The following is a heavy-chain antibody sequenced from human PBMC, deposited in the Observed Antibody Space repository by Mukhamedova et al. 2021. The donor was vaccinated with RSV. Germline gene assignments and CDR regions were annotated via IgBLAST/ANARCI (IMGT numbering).Heavy chain of an antibody. V-gene: IGHV1-18*01. CDR2: ISAYNGNT. CDR3: ARAPGIAVAGRWWFDP. D-gene: IGHD6-19*01. J-gene: IGHJ5*02. Sequence: QAPGQGLEWMGWISAYNGNTNYAQKLQGRVTMTTDTSTSTAYMELRSLRSDDTAVYYCARAPGIAVAGRWWFDPWGQGTLVTVSS.